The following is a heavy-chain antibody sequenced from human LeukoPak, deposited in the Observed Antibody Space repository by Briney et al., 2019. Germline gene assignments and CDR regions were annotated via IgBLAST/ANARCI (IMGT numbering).Heavy chain of an antibody. J-gene: IGHJ4*02. Sequence: GESLKISCTASGYNFGKSWIAWVRQMPGKGLEWMGIIYPGDSDTRYSPSFQGQVTISADKSISTAYLQWSSLKASDTAMYYCARQDARRGVDYWGQGTLVTVSS. CDR1: GYNFGKSW. D-gene: IGHD3-10*01. CDR3: ARQDARRGVDY. V-gene: IGHV5-51*01. CDR2: IYPGDSDT.